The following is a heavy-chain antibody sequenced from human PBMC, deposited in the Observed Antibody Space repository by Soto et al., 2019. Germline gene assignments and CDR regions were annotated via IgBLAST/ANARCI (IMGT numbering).Heavy chain of an antibody. CDR1: GFTFSSYA. CDR3: AKNQGGRSTSCSDVFDF. Sequence: GGSLRLSCAASGFTFSSYAMSWVRQAPGKGLEWVSAISGGGITTYYADSVKGRYTISRDNSKNTLFLQMNSLRPDDTAVYYCAKNQGGRSTSCSDVFDFWGKGTMVPVSS. CDR2: ISGGGITT. J-gene: IGHJ3*01. V-gene: IGHV3-23*01. D-gene: IGHD2-2*01.